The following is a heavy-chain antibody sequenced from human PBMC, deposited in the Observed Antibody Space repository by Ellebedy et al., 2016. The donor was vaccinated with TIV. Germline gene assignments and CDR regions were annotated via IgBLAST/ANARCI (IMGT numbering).Heavy chain of an antibody. J-gene: IGHJ4*02. D-gene: IGHD1-20*01. CDR1: GGTFSGYP. Sequence: AASVKVSCKASGGTFSGYPVSWVRQAPGQGLEWMGRIIPIIPTTDYAQKFQGRVTMTADKSMSTVYMELSSLRSEDTAVYYCARDLTGTTFFEYWGQGTLVTVSS. CDR2: IIPIIPTT. V-gene: IGHV1-69*08. CDR3: ARDLTGTTFFEY.